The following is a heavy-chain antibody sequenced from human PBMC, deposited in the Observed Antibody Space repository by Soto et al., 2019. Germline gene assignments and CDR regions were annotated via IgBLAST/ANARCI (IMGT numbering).Heavy chain of an antibody. D-gene: IGHD6-13*01. J-gene: IGHJ5*02. V-gene: IGHV1-69*06. CDR2: IIPIFGTA. CDR3: ARSGLIAAATNWFAP. Sequence: QVQLVQSGAEVKKPGSSVKVSCKASGGTFSSYAISWVRQAPGQGLEWMGGIIPIFGTANYAQKFQGRVTITADKSTSTGYMELSSLRSEDTAVYYCARSGLIAAATNWFAPWGQGTMVTVSS. CDR1: GGTFSSYA.